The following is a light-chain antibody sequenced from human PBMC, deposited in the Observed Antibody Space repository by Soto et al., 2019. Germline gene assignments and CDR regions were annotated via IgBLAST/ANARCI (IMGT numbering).Light chain of an antibody. CDR3: LQLYRYPLT. J-gene: IGKJ4*01. CDR2: PAS. CDR1: EGISGR. V-gene: IGKV1-9*01. Sequence: IQLTQSPSSLSASVGDRVTITCRASEGISGRLAWYQRKPGKVPTLLISPASSFQSGVPSRFSGSASGTDFSLTITSLQPEDFATYYCLQLYRYPLTFGEGTTVDIK.